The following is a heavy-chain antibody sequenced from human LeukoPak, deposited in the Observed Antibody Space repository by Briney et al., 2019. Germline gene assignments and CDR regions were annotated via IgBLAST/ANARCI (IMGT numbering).Heavy chain of an antibody. V-gene: IGHV1-18*01. CDR2: ISAYNGNT. CDR3: ARVVYDYPRYYYYYMDV. Sequence: ASVKVSCKASGYTFTSYGISWVRQAPGQGLEWMGWISAYNGNTNYAQKLQGRVTMTTDTSTSTAYMELRSLRSDDTAVYYCARVVYDYPRYYYYYMDVWGKGTTVTVSS. J-gene: IGHJ6*03. CDR1: GYTFTSYG. D-gene: IGHD3-3*01.